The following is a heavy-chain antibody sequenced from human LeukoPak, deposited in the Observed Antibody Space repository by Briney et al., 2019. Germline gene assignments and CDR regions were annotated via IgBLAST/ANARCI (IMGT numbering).Heavy chain of an antibody. J-gene: IGHJ4*02. CDR3: AKASIAAREFDY. V-gene: IGHV3-23*01. D-gene: IGHD6-6*01. CDR2: ISGSGGST. CDR1: GFTFSSYA. Sequence: GGSLRLSCAASGFTFSSYAMSWVRQAPGKGLEWGSAISGSGGSTYYADSVKGRFTISRDNSKNTLYLQMNSLRAEDTAVYYCAKASIAAREFDYWGQGTLVTVSS.